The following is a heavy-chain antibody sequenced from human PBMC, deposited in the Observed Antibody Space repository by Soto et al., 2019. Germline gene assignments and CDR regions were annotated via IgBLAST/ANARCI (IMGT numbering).Heavy chain of an antibody. D-gene: IGHD6-19*01. CDR3: AELGGGVAGTGEAFDY. CDR2: IIPIFGTA. J-gene: IGHJ4*02. Sequence: QVQLVQSGAEVKKPGSSVKVSCKASGGTFSSYAISWLRQAPGQGLEWMGGIIPIFGTANYAQKFQGRVTITADESTSTAYMELSSLRSEDTAVYYCAELGGGVAGTGEAFDYWGQGTLVTVSS. V-gene: IGHV1-69*12. CDR1: GGTFSSYA.